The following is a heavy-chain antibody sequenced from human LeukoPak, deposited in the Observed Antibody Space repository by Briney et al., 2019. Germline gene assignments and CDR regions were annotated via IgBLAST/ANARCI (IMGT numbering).Heavy chain of an antibody. CDR1: GFTFSIFA. V-gene: IGHV3-23*01. J-gene: IGHJ4*02. CDR2: ISGSGGIT. D-gene: IGHD2-15*01. Sequence: GGSLRLSCAASGFTFSIFAMTWVRQAPGKGLEWVSLISGSGGITYYADSVNGRFTISRDNSKNTLYLQMHSLRAEDTAVYYCAARPGEVAVPFDYWGQGTLVTVSS. CDR3: AARPGEVAVPFDY.